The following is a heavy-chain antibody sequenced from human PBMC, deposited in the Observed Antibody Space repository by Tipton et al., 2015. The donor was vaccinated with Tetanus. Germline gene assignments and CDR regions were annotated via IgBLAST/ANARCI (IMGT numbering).Heavy chain of an antibody. Sequence: LRLSCTVSGGSINPYYWSWIRQPPGKGLEWIGNVYSSGSTYYNPSLKGRVTISVDTSTTQFSLRLNSVTAADTAIYYCARDHRLSASYAGWFDPWGQGSLVIVSS. D-gene: IGHD1-26*01. J-gene: IGHJ5*02. V-gene: IGHV4-59*01. CDR3: ARDHRLSASYAGWFDP. CDR2: VYSSGST. CDR1: GGSINPYY.